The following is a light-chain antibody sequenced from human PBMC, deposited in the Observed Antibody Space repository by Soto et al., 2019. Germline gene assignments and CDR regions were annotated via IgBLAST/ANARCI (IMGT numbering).Light chain of an antibody. J-gene: IGLJ1*01. V-gene: IGLV2-14*01. CDR1: SSDVGGYNY. CDR2: EVS. Sequence: QSALTQPASVSGSPGQSITISCTGTSSDVGGYNYVSWYQQHPGKAPKLMIYEVSNRPSGVSNRFSGSKSGHTASLTISGLQAEDDADYYCSSYTSSTTPNVFGTGTKLTVL. CDR3: SSYTSSTTPNV.